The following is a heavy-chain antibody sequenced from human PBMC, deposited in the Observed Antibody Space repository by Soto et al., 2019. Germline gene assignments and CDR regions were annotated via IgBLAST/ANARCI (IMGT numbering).Heavy chain of an antibody. D-gene: IGHD3-16*02. Sequence: SETLSLTCTVSGGSISSGGYYWSWIRQHPGKGLEWIGYIYYSGSTYYNPSLKSRVTISVDTSKNQFSLKLSSVTAADTAVYYSGKEIVVRGFIGEGWAVGGKGTTVPAS. CDR2: IYYSGST. CDR3: GKEIVVRGFIGEGWAV. CDR1: GGSISSGGYY. V-gene: IGHV4-31*03. J-gene: IGHJ6*03.